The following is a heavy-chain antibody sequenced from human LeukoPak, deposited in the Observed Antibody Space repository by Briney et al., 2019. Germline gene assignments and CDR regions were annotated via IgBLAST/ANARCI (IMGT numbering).Heavy chain of an antibody. Sequence: KASETLSLTCAVYGGSFSGYYWSWIRQPPGKGLELIGEVNHSGSTNYNPSLKSRVTISVDTSKNQFSLKLSSVTAADTAVYYCARGITIFGVVDYYYYMDVWGKGTTVTASS. D-gene: IGHD3-3*01. CDR1: GGSFSGYY. CDR3: ARGITIFGVVDYYYYMDV. J-gene: IGHJ6*03. CDR2: VNHSGST. V-gene: IGHV4-34*01.